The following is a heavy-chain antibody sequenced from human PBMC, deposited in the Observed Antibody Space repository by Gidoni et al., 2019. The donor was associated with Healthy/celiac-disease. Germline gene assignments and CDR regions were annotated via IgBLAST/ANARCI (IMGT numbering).Heavy chain of an antibody. CDR2: IHYSGST. CDR3: ARHGGYYDYVWGSYRELDY. D-gene: IGHD3-16*02. CDR1: GGSISSYY. J-gene: IGHJ4*02. V-gene: IGHV4-59*08. Sequence: QVQLQESGPGLVKPSETLPLPCTVPGGSISSYYWSWIRQPPGKGLEWIGYIHYSGSTNYNPSLKSRVTISVDTSKNQFSLKLSSVTAADTAVYYCARHGGYYDYVWGSYRELDYWGQGTLVTVSS.